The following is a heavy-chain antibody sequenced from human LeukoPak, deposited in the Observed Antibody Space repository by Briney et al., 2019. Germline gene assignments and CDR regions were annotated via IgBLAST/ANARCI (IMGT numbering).Heavy chain of an antibody. D-gene: IGHD5-24*01. CDR2: IYTSGSA. CDR3: ARATDGYNYDYYYMDV. Sequence: PSETLSLTCTVSGGSISSYYWSWVRQPPGKGLEWIGYIYTSGSANYNPSLKSRVTISVDTSKNQFSLTLSSVTAADTAVYYCARATDGYNYDYYYMDVWGKGTTVTVSS. J-gene: IGHJ6*03. V-gene: IGHV4-4*09. CDR1: GGSISSYY.